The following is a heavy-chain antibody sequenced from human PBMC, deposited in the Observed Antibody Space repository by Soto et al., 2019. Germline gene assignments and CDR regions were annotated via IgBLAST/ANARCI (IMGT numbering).Heavy chain of an antibody. CDR3: AKGDYYYGMDV. CDR1: GFTFSSYA. Sequence: GSLRLSCAASGFTFSSYAMSWFRQAPGKGLEWVSDISGTGGTTYYADSVKGRFTIPRDNSKHTLSLQMNSLRADDTALYYCAKGDYYYGMDVWGQGTTVTVSS. J-gene: IGHJ6*02. V-gene: IGHV3-23*01. CDR2: ISGTGGTT.